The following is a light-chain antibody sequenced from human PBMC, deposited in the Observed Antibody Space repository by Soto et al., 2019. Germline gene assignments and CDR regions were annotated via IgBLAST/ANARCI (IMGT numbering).Light chain of an antibody. V-gene: IGKV2-28*01. J-gene: IGKJ2*01. CDR2: LGS. CDR1: QSLLNSDGYNC. CDR3: VEALQTLT. Sequence: DIVMTQSPLSLPVTPGEAASISCRSSQSLLNSDGYNCLEWYLQRPGQSPQLLIYLGSNRASGVPERIRGSGSCTNLTLKISRVGAEDVGVYYCVEALQTLTFGQGTKLEIK.